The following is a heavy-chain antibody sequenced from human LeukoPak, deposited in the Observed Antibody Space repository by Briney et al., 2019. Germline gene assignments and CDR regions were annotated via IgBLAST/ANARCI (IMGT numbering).Heavy chain of an antibody. J-gene: IGHJ4*02. CDR2: ISGSGGST. CDR1: GFTFSSYA. D-gene: IGHD2-2*01. Sequence: GGSLRLSCAASGFTFSSYAMSWVRQAPGKGLEWVSAISGSGGSTYYADSVKGRFTIFRDNSKNTLYLQMNSLRAEDTAVYYCAKDLMIVVVPAAGYYFDYWGQGTLVTVSS. V-gene: IGHV3-23*01. CDR3: AKDLMIVVVPAAGYYFDY.